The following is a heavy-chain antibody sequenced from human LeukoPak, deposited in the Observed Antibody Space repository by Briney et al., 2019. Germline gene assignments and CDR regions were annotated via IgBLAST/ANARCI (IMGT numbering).Heavy chain of an antibody. V-gene: IGHV3-30*02. CDR2: IRYDGSNK. Sequence: GGSLRLSCAASGFTFSSYGMHWVRQAPGKGLEWVAFIRYDGSNKYYADSVKGRFTISRDNSKNTLYLQMNSLRAEDTAVYYFANDCSSTSCYQGDYWGQGPLVTVSS. CDR3: ANDCSSTSCYQGDY. D-gene: IGHD2-2*01. CDR1: GFTFSSYG. J-gene: IGHJ4*02.